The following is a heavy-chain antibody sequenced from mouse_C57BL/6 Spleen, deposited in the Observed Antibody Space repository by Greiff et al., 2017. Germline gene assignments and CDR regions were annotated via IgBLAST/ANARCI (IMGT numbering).Heavy chain of an antibody. J-gene: IGHJ2*01. CDR1: GYTFTSYG. CDR3: ARDQLGLDY. D-gene: IGHD4-1*02. Sequence: VKLMESGAELARPGASVKLSCKASGYTFTSYGISWVKQRTGQGLEWIGEIYPRSGNTYYNEKFKGKATLTADKSSSTAYMELRSLTSEDSAVYFCARDQLGLDYWGQGTTLTVSS. CDR2: IYPRSGNT. V-gene: IGHV1-81*01.